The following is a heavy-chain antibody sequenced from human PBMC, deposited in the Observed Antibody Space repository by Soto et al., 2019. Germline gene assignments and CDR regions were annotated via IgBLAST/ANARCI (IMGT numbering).Heavy chain of an antibody. CDR3: ARCKWRAAAGTQHNTLGYYYYGMDV. V-gene: IGHV3-21*01. D-gene: IGHD6-13*01. Sequence: GGSLRLSCAASGFTFSSYSMNWVRQAPGKGLEWVSSISSSSSYIYYADSVKGRFTISRDNAKNSLYLQMNSLRAEDTAVYYCARCKWRAAAGTQHNTLGYYYYGMDVWGQGTTVTVSS. CDR2: ISSSSSYI. CDR1: GFTFSSYS. J-gene: IGHJ6*02.